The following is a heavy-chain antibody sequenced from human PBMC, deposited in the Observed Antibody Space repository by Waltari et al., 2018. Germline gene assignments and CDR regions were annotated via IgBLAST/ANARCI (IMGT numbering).Heavy chain of an antibody. CDR1: GLTLRSYW. CDR2: IECGGSDT. CDR3: IRDFGEPGATNVFDI. D-gene: IGHD3-16*01. J-gene: IGHJ3*02. V-gene: IGHV3-74*01. Sequence: EVQLVESGGGLVQPGGSLRLSCAASGLTLRSYWMHWVRQAPGKGLVWVLRIECGGSDTSYADSVKGRCTISRDNAKNTVYLQMNSVRAEDTAVYYCIRDFGEPGATNVFDIWGQGTMVTVSS.